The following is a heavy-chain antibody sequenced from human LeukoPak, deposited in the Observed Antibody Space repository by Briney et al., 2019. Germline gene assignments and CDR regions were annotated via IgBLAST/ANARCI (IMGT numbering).Heavy chain of an antibody. D-gene: IGHD2-15*01. Sequence: SGGSLRLSCAASGFTFSDYYINWIRQTPGKGLEWVSYISSSGITIYYADSVKGRFTISRDNAKNSLYLQMNSLRAEDTAVYYCASHYCSSGSCYVDYWGQGTLVTVSS. CDR2: ISSSGITI. CDR1: GFTFSDYY. CDR3: ASHYCSSGSCYVDY. V-gene: IGHV3-11*04. J-gene: IGHJ4*02.